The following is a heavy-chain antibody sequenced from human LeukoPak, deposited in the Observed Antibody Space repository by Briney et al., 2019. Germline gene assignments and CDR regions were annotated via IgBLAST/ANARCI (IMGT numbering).Heavy chain of an antibody. J-gene: IGHJ6*03. CDR3: ARGRYSSSWYGYYYYMDV. D-gene: IGHD6-13*01. V-gene: IGHV4-34*01. CDR1: GGSFSGYY. Sequence: SETLSLTCAVYGGSFSGYYWSWLRQPPGKGLEWIGEINHGGSTNYNPSLKSRVTISVDTSKNQFSLKLSSVTAADTAVYYCARGRYSSSWYGYYYYMDVWGKGTTVTVSS. CDR2: INHGGST.